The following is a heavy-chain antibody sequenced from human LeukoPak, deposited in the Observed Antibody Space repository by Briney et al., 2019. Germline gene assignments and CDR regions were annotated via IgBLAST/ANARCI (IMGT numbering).Heavy chain of an antibody. Sequence: SETLSLTCTVSGGSISSHYWSWIRQPPGKGLEWIGYIYYSGSTNYNPSLKSRVTISVDTSKNQFSLKLSSVTASDTAVYYCARGGYSGCDYWGQGTMLTVSS. CDR2: IYYSGST. J-gene: IGHJ4*02. V-gene: IGHV4-59*11. CDR1: GGSISSHY. CDR3: ARGGYSGCDY. D-gene: IGHD5-12*01.